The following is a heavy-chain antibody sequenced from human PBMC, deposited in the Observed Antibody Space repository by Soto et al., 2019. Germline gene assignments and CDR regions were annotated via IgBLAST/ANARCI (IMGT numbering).Heavy chain of an antibody. CDR3: ARDYRKSSIAVVGPNYYYGMDV. J-gene: IGHJ6*02. D-gene: IGHD6-19*01. CDR2: IIPIFSTA. CDR1: GGTFSSYA. Sequence: QVQLVQSGAEVKKPGSSVKVSCKASGGTFSSYAISWVRQAPGQGLEWMGGIIPIFSTANYAQKFQGRVTITGDESTSSAYMELSSLRSEETAVYYCARDYRKSSIAVVGPNYYYGMDVWGQGTTVTVSS. V-gene: IGHV1-69*12.